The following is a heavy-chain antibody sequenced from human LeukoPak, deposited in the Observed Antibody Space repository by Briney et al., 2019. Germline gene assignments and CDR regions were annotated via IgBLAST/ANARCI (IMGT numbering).Heavy chain of an antibody. CDR1: AFPLSTSAVA. D-gene: IGHD1-26*01. CDR3: AHKPATVGDFDY. Sequence: SGPTLVKPTQTLTLTCSFSAFPLSTSAVAVGWIRQPPGKALEWLALIYWDDDKPYSPALKTSLTIAKDTSKNQVVLTMTNMDPVDTATYSCAHKPATVGDFDYWGQGTLVTVSS. CDR2: IYWDDDK. J-gene: IGHJ4*02. V-gene: IGHV2-5*02.